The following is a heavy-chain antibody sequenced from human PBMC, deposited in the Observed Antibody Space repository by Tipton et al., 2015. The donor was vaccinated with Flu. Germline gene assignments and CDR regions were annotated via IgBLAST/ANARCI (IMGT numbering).Heavy chain of an antibody. CDR2: IGGGGATT. CDR3: ARGFIRLCDY. CDR1: GFTFSRYA. J-gene: IGHJ4*02. D-gene: IGHD3-16*01. Sequence: SLRLSCPASGFTFSRYAMSWVRQAPGKGLEWDSAIGGGGATTYFADSVKGRFTISRDNIRDTLYLQMNSLRAEDTAVYYCARGFIRLCDYWGQGTLVTVSS. V-gene: IGHV3-23*01.